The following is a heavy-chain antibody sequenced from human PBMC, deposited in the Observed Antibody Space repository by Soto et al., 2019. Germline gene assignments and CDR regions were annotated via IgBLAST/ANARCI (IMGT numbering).Heavy chain of an antibody. J-gene: IGHJ6*02. CDR2: ISSSSSTI. V-gene: IGHV3-48*01. CDR1: GFTFSSYS. CDR3: AKTSVTTSPGDYYYYGMDV. Sequence: GGSLRLSCAASGFTFSSYSMNWVRQAPGKGLEWVSYISSSSSTIYYADSVKGRFTISRDNSKNTLYLQMNSLRAEDTAVYYCAKTSVTTSPGDYYYYGMDVWGQGTKVTVSS. D-gene: IGHD3-22*01.